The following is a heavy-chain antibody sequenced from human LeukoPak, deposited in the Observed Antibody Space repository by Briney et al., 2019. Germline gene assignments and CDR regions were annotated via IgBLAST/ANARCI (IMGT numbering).Heavy chain of an antibody. V-gene: IGHV4-59*12. CDR2: IYYSGST. J-gene: IGHJ4*02. D-gene: IGHD3-9*01. CDR3: ARARGSGSYDILTGYPSYYFDY. Sequence: PSETLSLTCTVSGGSISSYYWSWIRQPPGKGLEWIGYIYYSGSTNYNPSLKSRVTISVDTSKNQFSLKLSSVTAADTAVYYCARARGSGSYDILTGYPSYYFDYWGQGTLVTVSS. CDR1: GGSISSYY.